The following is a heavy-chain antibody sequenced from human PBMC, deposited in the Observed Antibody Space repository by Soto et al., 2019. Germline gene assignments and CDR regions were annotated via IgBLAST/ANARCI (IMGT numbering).Heavy chain of an antibody. CDR3: ARHSTPYYDFWSGYYTGMDV. J-gene: IGHJ6*02. CDR2: IYAGDSDT. D-gene: IGHD3-3*01. CDR1: GYSFTSYW. Sequence: ESLKISCKGSGYSFTSYWIAWVRQMPGKGLEWMGIIYAGDSDTRYSPSFQGQVTISADKSISTAYLQWSSLKASDTAIYYCARHSTPYYDFWSGYYTGMDVWGQGTTVTVSS. V-gene: IGHV5-51*01.